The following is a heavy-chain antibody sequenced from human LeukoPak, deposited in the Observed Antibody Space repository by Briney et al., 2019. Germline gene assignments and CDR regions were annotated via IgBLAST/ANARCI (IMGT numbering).Heavy chain of an antibody. CDR2: ISGSGGST. Sequence: GGSLRLSCAASGFTFSSYAMSWVRQAPGKGLEWVSAISGSGGSTYYADSVKGRFTISRDNSKNTLYLQMNSLRAEDTAVYYCAKSLDYYDSSGYQTHRGQGTLVTVSS. CDR3: AKSLDYYDSSGYQTH. CDR1: GFTFSSYA. V-gene: IGHV3-23*01. J-gene: IGHJ4*02. D-gene: IGHD3-22*01.